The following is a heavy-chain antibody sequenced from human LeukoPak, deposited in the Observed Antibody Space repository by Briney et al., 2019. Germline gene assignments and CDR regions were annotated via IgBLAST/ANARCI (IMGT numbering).Heavy chain of an antibody. CDR2: INPSGGST. V-gene: IGHV1-46*01. CDR3: AGAGTAMAPEVKYFDL. Sequence: GASVKVSCKASGYTFTSYYMHWVRQAPGQGLEWMGIINPSGGSTSYAQKFQGRVTMTRDMSTSTVYMELSSLRSEDTAVYYCAGAGTAMAPEVKYFDLWGRGTLVTVSS. D-gene: IGHD5-18*01. J-gene: IGHJ2*01. CDR1: GYTFTSYY.